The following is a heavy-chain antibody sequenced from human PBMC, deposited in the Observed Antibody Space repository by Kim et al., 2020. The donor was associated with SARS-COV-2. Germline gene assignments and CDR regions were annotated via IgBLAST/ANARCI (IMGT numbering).Heavy chain of an antibody. D-gene: IGHD5-18*01. CDR3: ARDSGYSNSWPYFDY. V-gene: IGHV3-48*02. CDR2: ISSGGDNI. CDR1: GFTFRSYS. J-gene: IGHJ4*02. Sequence: GGSLRLSCVASGFTFRSYSMNWVRQAPGKRPEWVSHISSGGDNIYYADSVKGRFTISRSNAESSLYLQMSSLTDEDMAIYYCARDSGYSNSWPYFDYWGQGTQLTVSS.